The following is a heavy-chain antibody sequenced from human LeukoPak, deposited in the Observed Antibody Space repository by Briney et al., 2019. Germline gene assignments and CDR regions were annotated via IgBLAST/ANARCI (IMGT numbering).Heavy chain of an antibody. V-gene: IGHV1-2*04. CDR1: GYTFTGYY. Sequence: ATVKVSCKASGYTFTGYYMHWVRQAPGQGLEWMGWINPNSGGTNYAQKFQGWVTMTRDTSISTAYMELSRLRSDDTAVYYCARDRITMVRGVTHLDVWGQGTTVTVSS. J-gene: IGHJ6*02. CDR2: INPNSGGT. D-gene: IGHD3-10*01. CDR3: ARDRITMVRGVTHLDV.